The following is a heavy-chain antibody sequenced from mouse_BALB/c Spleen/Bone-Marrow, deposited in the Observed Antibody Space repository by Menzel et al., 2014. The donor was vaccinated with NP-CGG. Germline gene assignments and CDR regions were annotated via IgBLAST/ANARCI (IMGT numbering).Heavy chain of an antibody. CDR3: ATTDSSGVFAY. J-gene: IGHJ3*01. CDR2: IDPANGNT. Sequence: EVQLQQSGAELVKPGASVKLSCTASGFNIKDTYMHWVKQRPEQGLEWIGRIDPANGNTKYDPKSQGKATITADTSSNTAYPQLSSLTSEDTAVYYCATTDSSGVFAYWGQGTLVTVSA. D-gene: IGHD3-2*01. V-gene: IGHV14-3*02. CDR1: GFNIKDTY.